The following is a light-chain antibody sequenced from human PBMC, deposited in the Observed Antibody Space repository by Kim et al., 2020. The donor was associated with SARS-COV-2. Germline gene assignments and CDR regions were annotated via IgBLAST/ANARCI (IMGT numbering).Light chain of an antibody. V-gene: IGKV3-15*01. CDR1: QSVSSN. J-gene: IGKJ2*01. Sequence: EIVMTQSPATLSVSPGERATLSCRASQSVSSNLAWYQQKPGQAPRLLIYGASTRVTGIPARFSGSGSGTEFTLTISSLQSEDFAVYYCQQYNKWPPYTFGQGTKLEI. CDR2: GAS. CDR3: QQYNKWPPYT.